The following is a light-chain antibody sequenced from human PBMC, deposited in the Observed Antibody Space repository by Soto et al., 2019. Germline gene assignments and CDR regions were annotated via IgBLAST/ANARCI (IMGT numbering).Light chain of an antibody. J-gene: IGLJ2*01. CDR1: NIGSKS. V-gene: IGLV3-21*02. CDR3: QVWDRSADHP. Sequence: SYELTQPPSVSVAPGQTARITCGGTNIGSKSVHWYQQKPGQAPVLVVYDDSDRPSGIPERFSGSNSGNTATLTNSRVEAGDEADYYCQVWDRSADHPFGGGTKLTVL. CDR2: DDS.